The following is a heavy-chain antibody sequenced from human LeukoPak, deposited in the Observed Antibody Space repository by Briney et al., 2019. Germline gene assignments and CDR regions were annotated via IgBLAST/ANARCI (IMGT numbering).Heavy chain of an antibody. CDR1: GGSISSYY. CDR3: ARVIGYCSSTSCFGYFDY. D-gene: IGHD2-2*01. Sequence: SETLSLTCTVSGGSISSYYWSWIRQPPGKGLEWVGYFYYSGSTNYNPSLKSRVTTSVDTSKNQLSLKLSSVTAADTAVYYCARVIGYCSSTSCFGYFDYWGQGTLVTVSS. V-gene: IGHV4-59*08. J-gene: IGHJ4*02. CDR2: FYYSGST.